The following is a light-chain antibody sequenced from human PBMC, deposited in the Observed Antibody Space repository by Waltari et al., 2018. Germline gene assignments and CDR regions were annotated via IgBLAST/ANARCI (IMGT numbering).Light chain of an antibody. Sequence: DIQLTQPPSSLSAPVGHSVIITGRASQRISSWLAWDQQKPGKAPNLLILKASTLENGVPSRFSGSGSRTEFTLTINSLQPDDFATYFCQQYKSTPWTFGQGTKVDI. CDR2: KAS. CDR3: QQYKSTPWT. V-gene: IGKV1-5*03. CDR1: QRISSW. J-gene: IGKJ1*01.